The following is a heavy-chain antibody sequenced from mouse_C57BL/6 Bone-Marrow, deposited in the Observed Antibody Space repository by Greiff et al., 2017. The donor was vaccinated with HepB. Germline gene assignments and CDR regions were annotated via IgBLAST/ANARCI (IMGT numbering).Heavy chain of an antibody. CDR3: ANDYDGDYYAMDY. CDR2: IYPRDGST. V-gene: IGHV1-78*01. Sequence: VQLQQSDAELVKPGASVKISCKVSGYTFTDHTIHWMKQRPEQGLEWIGYIYPRDGSTKYNEKFKGKATLTADKSSSTAYMQLNSLTSEDSAVYFCANDYDGDYYAMDYWGQGTSVTVSS. J-gene: IGHJ4*01. CDR1: GYTFTDHT. D-gene: IGHD2-4*01.